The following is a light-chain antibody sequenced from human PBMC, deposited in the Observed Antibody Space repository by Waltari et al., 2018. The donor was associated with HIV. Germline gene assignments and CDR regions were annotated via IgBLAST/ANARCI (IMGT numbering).Light chain of an antibody. CDR1: NVASKR. CDR3: QVWDFTTDHVV. V-gene: IGLV3-21*03. J-gene: IGLJ3*02. Sequence: SYILTQSPLVHVPPGKTAQISCGGDNVASKRVHWYQQKSGQAPLLVIYDDAARPSGIPARFSGSNSGNTATLTITRVEVGDEADYYCQVWDFTTDHVVFGGGTKLTVL. CDR2: DDA.